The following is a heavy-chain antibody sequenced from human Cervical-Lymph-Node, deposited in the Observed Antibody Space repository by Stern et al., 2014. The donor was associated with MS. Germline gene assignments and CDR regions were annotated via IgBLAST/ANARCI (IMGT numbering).Heavy chain of an antibody. CDR1: GGTFSSYA. CDR2: IIPIFGTA. Sequence: QVQLVESGAEVKKPGSSVKVSCKASGGTFSSYAIRWVRQAPGHGLEWMGGIIPIFGTANYAQKFQGRVTITADESTSTAYMELSSLRSEDTAVYYCARDRYYDSSGTFDYWGQGTLVTVSS. V-gene: IGHV1-69*01. CDR3: ARDRYYDSSGTFDY. J-gene: IGHJ4*02. D-gene: IGHD3-22*01.